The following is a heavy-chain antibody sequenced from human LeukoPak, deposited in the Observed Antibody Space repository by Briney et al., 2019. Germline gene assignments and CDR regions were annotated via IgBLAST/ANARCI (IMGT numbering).Heavy chain of an antibody. Sequence: SQTLSLTCTVSGGSLSSGSYYWSWIPQPAGKGLEWIGRIYTSGRTNYHPSLKSRVTISVDTSKNQFSLKLSSVTAADTAVYYCARSGPGDYWGQGTLVTVSS. CDR3: ARSGPGDY. CDR1: GGSLSSGSYY. V-gene: IGHV4-61*02. J-gene: IGHJ4*02. D-gene: IGHD7-27*01. CDR2: IYTSGRT.